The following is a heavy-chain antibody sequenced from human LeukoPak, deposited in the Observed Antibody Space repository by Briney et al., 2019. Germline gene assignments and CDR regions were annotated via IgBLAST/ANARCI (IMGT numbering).Heavy chain of an antibody. CDR2: MGGRRI. D-gene: IGHD2-15*01. Sequence: GGSLRLSCAACGFTLRTYAMRWVRQARGKGGEGVSAMGGRRIFYADSVKGGFTISRANAKTTLYLQMNSLRVEATAISYCAKTDEHCSGGSCFDSWGQGTLVTVSS. V-gene: IGHV3-23*01. J-gene: IGHJ4*02. CDR3: AKTDEHCSGGSCFDS. CDR1: GFTLRTYA.